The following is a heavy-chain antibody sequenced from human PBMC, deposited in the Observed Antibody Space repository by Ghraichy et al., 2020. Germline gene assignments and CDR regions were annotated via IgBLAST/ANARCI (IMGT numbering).Heavy chain of an antibody. V-gene: IGHV3-48*01. CDR2: ISSSISTI. CDR3: ARGDGYDFDN. J-gene: IGHJ4*02. Sequence: GESLNISCAASGFTFSSYSMNWVRQAPGKGLEWVSYISSSISTIYYADSVKGRFTISRDNAKNSLYLQMNSLRAEDTAVYYCARGDGYDFDNWGQGTLVTVSS. D-gene: IGHD5-24*01. CDR1: GFTFSSYS.